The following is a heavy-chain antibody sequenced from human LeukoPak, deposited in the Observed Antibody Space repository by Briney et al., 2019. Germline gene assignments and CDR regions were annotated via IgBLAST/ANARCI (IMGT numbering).Heavy chain of an antibody. Sequence: PGGSLRLSCAASGFTFSSYEMNWVRQAPGKGLEWVSSISSSSSYIYYADSVKGRFTISRDNAKNSLYLQMNSLRAEDTAVYYCARDHDSSSYFDYWGQGTLVTVSS. CDR1: GFTFSSYE. D-gene: IGHD3-22*01. J-gene: IGHJ4*02. V-gene: IGHV3-21*01. CDR2: ISSSSSYI. CDR3: ARDHDSSSYFDY.